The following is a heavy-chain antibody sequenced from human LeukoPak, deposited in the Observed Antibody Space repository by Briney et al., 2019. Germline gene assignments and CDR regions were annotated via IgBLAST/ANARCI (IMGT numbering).Heavy chain of an antibody. CDR3: TRDSSYGDYSTAFDY. CDR2: SGSTT. D-gene: IGHD4-17*01. V-gene: IGHV3-69-1*01. Sequence: NPGGSLRLSCAASGFTFINYEMNWVRQAPGKGLEWVSSSGSTTDYSDSVKGRFTISRDNSKNTLYLQMNSLSAEDTAVYYCTRDSSYGDYSTAFDYWGQGALVTVSS. CDR1: GFTFINYE. J-gene: IGHJ4*02.